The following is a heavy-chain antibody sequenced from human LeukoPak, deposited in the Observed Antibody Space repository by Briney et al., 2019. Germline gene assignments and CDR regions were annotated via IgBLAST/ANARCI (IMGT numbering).Heavy chain of an antibody. Sequence: GGSLRLSCAASGFTFSSYAMSWVRQAPGKGLEWGSAISGSGGSTYYADSVKGRFTISRDNSKNTLYLQMNSLRAEDTAVYYCAKGYCSSTSCYPNYWGQGTLVTVSS. CDR1: GFTFSSYA. CDR2: ISGSGGST. V-gene: IGHV3-23*01. D-gene: IGHD2-2*01. J-gene: IGHJ4*02. CDR3: AKGYCSSTSCYPNY.